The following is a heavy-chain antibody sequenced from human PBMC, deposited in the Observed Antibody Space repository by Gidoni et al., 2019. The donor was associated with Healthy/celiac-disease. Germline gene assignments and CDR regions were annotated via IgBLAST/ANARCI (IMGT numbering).Heavy chain of an antibody. D-gene: IGHD2-2*01. CDR3: ARTRGADIVVVPAASGAFDI. J-gene: IGHJ3*02. CDR2: INHSGST. V-gene: IGHV4-34*01. CDR1: GGYFSGYY. Sequence: QVQLQQWGAGLLKTSATLSLTCAVYGGYFSGYYWSWIRQPPGKGLEWIGEINHSGSTNYNPSLKSRVTISVDTSKNQFSLKLSSVTAADTAVYYCARTRGADIVVVPAASGAFDIWGQGTMVTVSS.